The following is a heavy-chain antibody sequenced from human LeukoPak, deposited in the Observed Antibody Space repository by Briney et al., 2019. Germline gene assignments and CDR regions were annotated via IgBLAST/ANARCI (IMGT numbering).Heavy chain of an antibody. J-gene: IGHJ4*02. Sequence: QTGGSLRLSCAASGFTFSSYSMKWVRQPPGKGREWISYISSSGSTMYYADSVKGRFTISRDNAKNSLYLQMNSLRAEDTAVYYCADYGDYGAIDYWGQGALVTVSS. CDR2: ISSSGSTM. CDR1: GFTFSSYS. CDR3: ADYGDYGAIDY. V-gene: IGHV3-48*01. D-gene: IGHD4-17*01.